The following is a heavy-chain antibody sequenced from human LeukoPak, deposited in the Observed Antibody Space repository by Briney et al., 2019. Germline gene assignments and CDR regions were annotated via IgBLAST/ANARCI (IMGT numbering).Heavy chain of an antibody. J-gene: IGHJ6*03. CDR2: ISGSGGST. CDR3: AKDPLSYYYYYYMDV. Sequence: GGSLRLSCAASGFTFSSYAMSWVRQAPRKGLEWVSAISGSGGSTYYADSVKGRFTISRDNSKNTLYLQMNSLRAEDTAVYYCAKDPLSYYYYYYMDVWGKGTTVTVSS. V-gene: IGHV3-23*01. CDR1: GFTFSSYA.